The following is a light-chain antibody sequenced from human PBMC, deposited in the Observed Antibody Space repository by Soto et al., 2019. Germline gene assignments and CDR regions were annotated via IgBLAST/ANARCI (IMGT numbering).Light chain of an antibody. CDR3: NSYTSSSTLV. V-gene: IGLV2-14*01. CDR2: EVT. Sequence: QSALTQPASESGSPGQSITISCTGTSSDIGGYNYVSWYQQHPGKAPKLIIYEVTNRPSGVSNRFSGSKSGNTASLTISGLQAEDEADYYCNSYTSSSTLVFGGGTQLTIL. J-gene: IGLJ3*02. CDR1: SSDIGGYNY.